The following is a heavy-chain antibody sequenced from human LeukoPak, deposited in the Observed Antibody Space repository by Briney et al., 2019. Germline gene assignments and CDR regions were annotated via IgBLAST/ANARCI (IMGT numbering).Heavy chain of an antibody. CDR3: ATNPPPLTHYYDSSGYYSEYYFDY. CDR2: FDPEDGET. J-gene: IGHJ4*02. CDR1: GYTLTELS. Sequence: ASVKVFCKVSGYTLTELSMHWVRQAPGKGLEWMGGFDPEDGETIYAQKFQGRVTMTEDTSTDTAYMELSSLRSEDTAVYYCATNPPPLTHYYDSSGYYSEYYFDYWGQGTLVTVSS. D-gene: IGHD3-22*01. V-gene: IGHV1-24*01.